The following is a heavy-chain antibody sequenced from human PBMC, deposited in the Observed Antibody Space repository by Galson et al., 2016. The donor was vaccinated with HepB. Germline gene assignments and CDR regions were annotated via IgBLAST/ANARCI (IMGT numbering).Heavy chain of an antibody. CDR2: TTNSGST. CDR1: GGFISPDY. V-gene: IGHV4-59*01. D-gene: IGHD3-10*01. J-gene: IGHJ3*01. Sequence: LSLTCAVSGGFISPDYWSWFRQPPGKGLEWIGYTTNSGSTNYNPSLKSRVTISVDTSKNQFSLKLSSVTAADTAVYYCARGRWFDPWGQGTMVTVSS. CDR3: ARGRWFDP.